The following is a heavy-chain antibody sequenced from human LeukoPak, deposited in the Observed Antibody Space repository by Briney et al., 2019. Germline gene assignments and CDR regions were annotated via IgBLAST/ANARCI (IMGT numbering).Heavy chain of an antibody. D-gene: IGHD1-26*01. CDR2: IKEDGGRR. V-gene: IGHV3-7*01. CDR3: ARDVEGAPDY. Sequence: GGSLRLSCAASGFTFRSYWMGWVRQAPGKGLEWVANIKEDGGRRFYVESVKGRFTISRDNAENSVHLEMNNLRVEDTAVYYCARDVEGAPDYWGQGTLVTVSS. CDR1: GFTFRSYW. J-gene: IGHJ4*02.